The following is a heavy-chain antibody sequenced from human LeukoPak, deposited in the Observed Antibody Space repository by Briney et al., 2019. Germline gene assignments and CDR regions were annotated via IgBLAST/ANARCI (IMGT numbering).Heavy chain of an antibody. V-gene: IGHV4-30-4*08. J-gene: IGHJ6*03. CDR2: IYYSGST. CDR1: GGSISSGDYY. CDR3: ARDLGATYYYYYMDV. Sequence: SETLSLTCTVSGGSISSGDYYWSWLRQPPGKGLEWIGYIYYSGSTYYNPSLKSRVTISVDTSKNQFSLKLSSVTAADTAVYYCARDLGATYYYYYMDVWGKGTTVTVSS.